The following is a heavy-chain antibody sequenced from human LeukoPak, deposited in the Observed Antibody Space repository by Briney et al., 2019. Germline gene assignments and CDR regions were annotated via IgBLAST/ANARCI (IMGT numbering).Heavy chain of an antibody. CDR2: ISGSGGST. V-gene: IGHV3-23*01. D-gene: IGHD2-21*02. CDR1: GFTFSSYA. J-gene: IGHJ3*02. Sequence: GGSLRLSCAASGFTFSSYAMSWVRQAPGKGLEWVSAISGSGGSTYYADSVKGRFTISRDNSKNTLYLQMNSLRAEDTAVYYCAKDCLTRGGDCYTAAKDDAFDIWGQGTMVTVSS. CDR3: AKDCLTRGGDCYTAAKDDAFDI.